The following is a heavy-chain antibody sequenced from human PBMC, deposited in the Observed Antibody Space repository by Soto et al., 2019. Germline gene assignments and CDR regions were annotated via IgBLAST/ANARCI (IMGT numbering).Heavy chain of an antibody. CDR3: TGRALLPSLVDY. V-gene: IGHV3-15*07. J-gene: IGHJ4*02. CDR2: IKSKTDGGTT. CDR1: GFTFSNAW. Sequence: GGSLRLSCAASGFTFSNAWMNWVRQAPGKGLEWVGRIKSKTDGGTTDYAATVKGRFTISRDDSKNTLYLQMNSLKTEDTAVYYCTGRALLPSLVDYWGQGTLVTVSS. D-gene: IGHD2-21*01.